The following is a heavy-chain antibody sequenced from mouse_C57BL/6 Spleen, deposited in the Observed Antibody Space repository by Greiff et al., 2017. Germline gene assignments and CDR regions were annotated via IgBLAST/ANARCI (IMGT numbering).Heavy chain of an antibody. J-gene: IGHJ4*01. CDR3: TRNPRGYAMDY. CDR2: ISSGGDYI. V-gene: IGHV5-9-1*02. CDR1: GFTFSSYA. Sequence: EVHLVESGEGLVKPGGSLKLSCAASGFTFSSYAMSWVRQTPEKRLEWVAYISSGGDYIYYADTVKGRFTISRDNARNTLYLQMSSLKSEDTAMYYCTRNPRGYAMDYWGQGTSVTVSS.